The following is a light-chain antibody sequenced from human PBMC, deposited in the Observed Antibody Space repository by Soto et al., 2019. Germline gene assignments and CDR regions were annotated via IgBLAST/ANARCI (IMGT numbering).Light chain of an antibody. V-gene: IGKV3-15*01. J-gene: IGKJ1*01. CDR3: HQYDNSLWT. Sequence: EIVMTQSPATLSVSPGERATLSCRASQSVSSNLAWYQQKPGQAPRLLIYGASTRATGIPARFSGSGSGTEFTLTISSLQSEDFAVYYCHQYDNSLWTFGQGTKVEIK. CDR2: GAS. CDR1: QSVSSN.